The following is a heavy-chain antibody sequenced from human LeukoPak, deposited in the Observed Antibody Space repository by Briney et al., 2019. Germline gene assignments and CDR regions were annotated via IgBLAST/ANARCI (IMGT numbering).Heavy chain of an antibody. D-gene: IGHD3-10*01. Sequence: GGSLRLSCAASGFAFNTYAMHWVRQAPGQGLEWVALIWHDGSHKFYSNSVRGQFTISRDNSKNTVSLQMNNLRPEDTAVYYCAREILGSGSYPDFWGQGTLVTASS. CDR3: AREILGSGSYPDF. J-gene: IGHJ4*02. CDR2: IWHDGSHK. V-gene: IGHV3-33*01. CDR1: GFAFNTYA.